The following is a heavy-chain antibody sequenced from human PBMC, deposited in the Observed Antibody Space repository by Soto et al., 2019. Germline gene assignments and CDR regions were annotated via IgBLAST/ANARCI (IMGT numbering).Heavy chain of an antibody. CDR3: VRDQPGPTSY. J-gene: IGHJ4*02. CDR1: GFTFSSYW. CDR2: IKEDGSEK. V-gene: IGHV3-7*01. Sequence: EVQLVESGGGLVQPGGSLRLSCGGSGFTFSSYWMSWVRQAPGKGLEWVAIIKEDGSEKYYVDSVKGRFTISRDNAKNSLYLQMNSLRAEDTAVYYCVRDQPGPTSYWGQGTLVTVSS.